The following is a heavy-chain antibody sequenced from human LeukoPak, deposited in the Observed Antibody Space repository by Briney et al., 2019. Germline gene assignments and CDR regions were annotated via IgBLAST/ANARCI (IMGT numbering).Heavy chain of an antibody. J-gene: IGHJ4*02. D-gene: IGHD6-19*01. V-gene: IGHV3-23*01. CDR1: GFTFSSYA. CDR2: IGGSGIST. Sequence: GASLRLSCAASGFTFSSYAVSWVRPAPGKGLGWVSTIGGSGISTYYADSVKGRFTISRDNSKNTLYVQMNSLRAEDTALYYCARGYSIGWYNSFDYWGQGTLVTVSS. CDR3: ARGYSIGWYNSFDY.